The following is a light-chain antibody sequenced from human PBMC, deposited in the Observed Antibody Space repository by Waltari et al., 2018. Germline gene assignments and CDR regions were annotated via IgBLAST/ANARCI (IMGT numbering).Light chain of an antibody. CDR1: QNIQTF. Sequence: EIGFTQSPVTLSLYPGERATLSCRASQNIQTFLAWYQHRPGQPPRLLIYDAFYRSTGSPARFSGSGSGTDFTLSISSLEPEDFAVYFCQQRSDWPPFTFGPGTRVDI. V-gene: IGKV3-11*01. CDR3: QQRSDWPPFT. CDR2: DAF. J-gene: IGKJ3*01.